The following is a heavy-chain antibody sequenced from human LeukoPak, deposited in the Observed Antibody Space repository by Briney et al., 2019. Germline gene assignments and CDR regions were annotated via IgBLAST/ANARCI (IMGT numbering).Heavy chain of an antibody. CDR1: GFTFISYA. V-gene: IGHV3-23*01. D-gene: IGHD3-3*01. CDR2: ISGSGGST. Sequence: PGGSLRLSCAASGFTFISYAMSWVRQAPGKGMEWVSAISGSGGSTYYTDSVKGRFTISRDNSKNALYLQMNSLRAEDTAVYYCAKEYYDFWSGYPHDYWGQGTLVTVSS. J-gene: IGHJ4*02. CDR3: AKEYYDFWSGYPHDY.